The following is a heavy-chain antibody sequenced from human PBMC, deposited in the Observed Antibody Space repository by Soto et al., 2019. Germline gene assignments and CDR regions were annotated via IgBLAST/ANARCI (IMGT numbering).Heavy chain of an antibody. D-gene: IGHD3-10*01. V-gene: IGHV1-69*06. J-gene: IGHJ5*02. CDR2: TILIFGTA. CDR3: ASQSGSGSYSA. CDR1: GGTFSSSV. Sequence: QVQLVQSGAEVKKPGSSVKVSCKASGGTFSSSVISWVRQAPGQGLEWMAGTILIFGTANYAQKFQGRVTVSADKSTSTAYMELSSLRSDDTAVYYCASQSGSGSYSAWGQGTLVTVSS.